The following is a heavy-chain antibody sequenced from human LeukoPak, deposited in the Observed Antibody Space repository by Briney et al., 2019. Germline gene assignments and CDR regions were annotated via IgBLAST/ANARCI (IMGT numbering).Heavy chain of an antibody. Sequence: ASVKVSCKASGYTFTSYGISWVRRAPGQGLEWMGWISAYNGNTNYAQKLQGRVTMTTDTSTSTAYMELRSLRSDDTAVYYCARDSLYCSSTSCYGWDYWGQGTLVTVSS. D-gene: IGHD2-2*01. CDR2: ISAYNGNT. CDR1: GYTFTSYG. J-gene: IGHJ4*02. V-gene: IGHV1-18*01. CDR3: ARDSLYCSSTSCYGWDY.